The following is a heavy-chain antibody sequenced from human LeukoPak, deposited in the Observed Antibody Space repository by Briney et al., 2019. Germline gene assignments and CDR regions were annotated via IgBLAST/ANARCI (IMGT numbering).Heavy chain of an antibody. CDR2: VYYTGST. D-gene: IGHD2-2*01. V-gene: IGHV4-61*01. Sequence: PSETLSLTCTVSGGSVSSATYYWSWIRQPPGRGLEWMAYVYYTGSTNNNPSLKSRVTISLDTSKNQFSLKLSSVTAADTAVYYCARTQYCSSTSCYFGYFDYWGQGTLVTVSS. J-gene: IGHJ4*02. CDR3: ARTQYCSSTSCYFGYFDY. CDR1: GGSVSSATYY.